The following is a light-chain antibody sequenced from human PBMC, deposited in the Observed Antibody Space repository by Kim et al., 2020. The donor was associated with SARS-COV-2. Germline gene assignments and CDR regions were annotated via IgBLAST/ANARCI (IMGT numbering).Light chain of an antibody. CDR3: QQYGSSPMYT. CDR1: QSVSSSY. J-gene: IGKJ2*01. V-gene: IGKV3-20*01. Sequence: SLGERATLSCRASQSVSSSYLAWYQQKPGQAPRLLIYGASSRATGIPDRFSGSGSGTDFTLTISRLEPEDFAVYYCQQYGSSPMYTFGQGTKLEI. CDR2: GAS.